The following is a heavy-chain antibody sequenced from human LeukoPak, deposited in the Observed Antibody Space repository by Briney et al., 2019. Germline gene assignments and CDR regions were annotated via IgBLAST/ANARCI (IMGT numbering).Heavy chain of an antibody. V-gene: IGHV4-39*01. D-gene: IGHD3-10*01. Sequence: SDTQSLTCTVSGGSISSSSYYWGWIRHPPGKRLKWIVSIYYSGSTYYNPSLTSRVTISVDTSKNQFSLKLSSVTAADTAVYYCARLYYYGSGFDPWGQGTLVTVSS. CDR3: ARLYYYGSGFDP. CDR1: GGSISSSSYY. CDR2: IYYSGST. J-gene: IGHJ5*02.